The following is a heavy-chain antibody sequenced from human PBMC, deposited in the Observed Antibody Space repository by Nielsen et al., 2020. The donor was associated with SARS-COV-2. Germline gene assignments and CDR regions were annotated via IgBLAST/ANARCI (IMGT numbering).Heavy chain of an antibody. CDR2: INWNGGST. V-gene: IGHV3-20*01. CDR3: ARVYYDSSGYLNYFDY. J-gene: IGHJ4*02. Sequence: GESLKISCAASEFTFSNYVMNWVRQAPGKGLEWVSGINWNGGSTGYADSVKGRFTISRDNAKNSLYLQMNSLRAEDTALYHCARVYYDSSGYLNYFDYWGQGTLVTVSS. D-gene: IGHD3-22*01. CDR1: EFTFSNYV.